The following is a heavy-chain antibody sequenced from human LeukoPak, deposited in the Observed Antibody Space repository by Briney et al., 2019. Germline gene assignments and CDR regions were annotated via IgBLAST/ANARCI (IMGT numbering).Heavy chain of an antibody. J-gene: IGHJ4*02. V-gene: IGHV4-4*02. CDR3: AKGSSGWRAYYFDY. Sequence: PSGTLSLTCAVSGDSISSSNWWSWVCQPPGKGLEWIGEIFQSGSTNYNPSLKSRVTISVDKSKNQFSLKLSSVTAADTAVYYCAKGSSGWRAYYFDYWGQGTLVTVSS. CDR1: GDSISSSNW. D-gene: IGHD6-19*01. CDR2: IFQSGST.